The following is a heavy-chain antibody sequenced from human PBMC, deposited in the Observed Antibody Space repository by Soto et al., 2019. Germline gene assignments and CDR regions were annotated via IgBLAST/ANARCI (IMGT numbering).Heavy chain of an antibody. CDR1: GGTFSSYT. Sequence: SVKVSCKASGGTFSSYTISWVRQAPGQGLEWMGRIIPILGIANYAQKFQGRVTITADKSTSTAYMELSSLRSEDTAVYYCARMTIVVVVAATRLTKGGYFDYWGQGTLVTVSS. D-gene: IGHD2-15*01. CDR3: ARMTIVVVVAATRLTKGGYFDY. J-gene: IGHJ4*02. V-gene: IGHV1-69*02. CDR2: IIPILGIA.